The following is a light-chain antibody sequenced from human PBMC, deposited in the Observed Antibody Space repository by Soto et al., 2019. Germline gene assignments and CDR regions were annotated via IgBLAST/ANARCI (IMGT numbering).Light chain of an antibody. CDR2: EVS. CDR3: CSYAGSSTFLYV. V-gene: IGLV2-23*02. J-gene: IGLJ1*01. CDR1: SSDVGSYNL. Sequence: QSVLTQPASGSGSPRQSITISCTGTSSDVGSYNLVSWYQQHPGKAPKLMIYEVSKRPSGVSNRFSGSKSGNTASLTISGLQAEDEADYYCCSYAGSSTFLYVFGTGTRSPS.